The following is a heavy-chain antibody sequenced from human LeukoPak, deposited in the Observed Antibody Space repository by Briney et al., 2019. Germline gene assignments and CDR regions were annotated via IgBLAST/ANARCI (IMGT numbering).Heavy chain of an antibody. V-gene: IGHV3-73*01. J-gene: IGHJ4*02. CDR3: TYTSSSGVVY. Sequence: GGSLKLSCAASGFTFSVSAIYWVRQASGKGLEWIGRIRNKANNYATAYAASVKGRFTISREDSKNTAYLQMNSLKTEDTAVYYCTYTSSSGVVYWGQGALVTVSS. D-gene: IGHD6-6*01. CDR1: GFTFSVSA. CDR2: IRNKANNYAT.